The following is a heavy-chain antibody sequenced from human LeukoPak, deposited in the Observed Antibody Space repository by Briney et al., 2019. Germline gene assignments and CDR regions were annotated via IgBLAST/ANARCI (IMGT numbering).Heavy chain of an antibody. CDR2: ISAYNGNT. V-gene: IGHV1-18*01. Sequence: ASVKVSCKASGYTFTSYGISWVRQAPGQGLEWMGWISAYNGNTNYAQKLQGRVTMTTDTSTSTAYMELRSLRSDDTAVYYCARQGRNYDFWGGYPDTNWFDPWGQGTLVTVSS. J-gene: IGHJ5*02. CDR3: ARQGRNYDFWGGYPDTNWFDP. CDR1: GYTFTSYG. D-gene: IGHD3-3*01.